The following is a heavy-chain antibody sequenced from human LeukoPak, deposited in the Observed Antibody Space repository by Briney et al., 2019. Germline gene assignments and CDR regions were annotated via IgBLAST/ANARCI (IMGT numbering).Heavy chain of an antibody. Sequence: SETLSLTCAVSGGSISSSNWWSWIRQPPGKGLEWIGYIYYSGSTYYNPSLKSRVTISVDTSKNQFSLKLSSVTAADTAVYYCARTAYDSSGYYPDYWGQGTLVTVSS. CDR1: GGSISSSNW. CDR2: IYYSGST. J-gene: IGHJ4*02. V-gene: IGHV4-30-4*01. D-gene: IGHD3-22*01. CDR3: ARTAYDSSGYYPDY.